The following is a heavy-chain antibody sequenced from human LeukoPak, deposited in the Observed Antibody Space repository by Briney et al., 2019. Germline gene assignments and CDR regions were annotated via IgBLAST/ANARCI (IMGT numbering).Heavy chain of an antibody. Sequence: GRSLRLTCAASGFTFRNYWMYWVRQAPGKGPMWVSRINADGSDTSYPDSVKGRFTISRDDAKNKVYLQTNSLTVEDTAVYYCARGGYFYYYGMDVWGQGTTVTVSS. CDR1: GFTFRNYW. CDR2: INADGSDT. V-gene: IGHV3-74*01. J-gene: IGHJ6*02. CDR3: ARGGYFYYYGMDV.